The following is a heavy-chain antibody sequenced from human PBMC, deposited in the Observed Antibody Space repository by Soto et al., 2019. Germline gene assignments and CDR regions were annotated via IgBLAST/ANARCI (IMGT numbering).Heavy chain of an antibody. J-gene: IGHJ5*02. CDR3: ARGKGIAAAGTWWFEP. D-gene: IGHD6-13*01. Sequence: SVTLSLTCTVSSGSISRDPWSWIRQPSGQGQEWLCRLYTSGSTNDNPSLKSRLTMSGHTSKDQVSLKLSSVTAADTAVYYCARGKGIAAAGTWWFEPWGQGTLVTISS. V-gene: IGHV4-4*07. CDR1: SGSISRDP. CDR2: LYTSGST.